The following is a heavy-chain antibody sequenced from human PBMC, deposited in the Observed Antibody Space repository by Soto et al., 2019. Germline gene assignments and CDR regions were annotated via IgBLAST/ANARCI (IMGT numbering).Heavy chain of an antibody. V-gene: IGHV4-34*02. CDR3: ARDDRLWFGSF. CDR2: GNYSGTT. Sequence: QVQLQQWGAGLLKPSETLSLTCAVYGGSFSGYFWSWVRQSPGKGLEWIGEGNYSGTTNYHPSLKRRVTISADTAKRLFSLTLQSVTAADTAVYYCARDDRLWFGSFWSQGALVTVSS. D-gene: IGHD3-10*01. J-gene: IGHJ4*02. CDR1: GGSFSGYF.